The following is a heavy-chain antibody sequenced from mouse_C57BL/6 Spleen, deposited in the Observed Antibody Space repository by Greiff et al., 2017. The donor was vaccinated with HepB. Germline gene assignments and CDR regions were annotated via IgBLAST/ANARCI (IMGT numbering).Heavy chain of an antibody. CDR1: GYTFTSYW. Sequence: QVQLQQPGAELVKPGASVKLSCKASGYTFTSYWMHWVKQRPGHGLEWIGMIHPNSGSTNYNEKFKSKATLTVDKSSSTAYMQLSSLTPEDSAVYYCARLGDYDEGFAYWGQGTLVTVSA. V-gene: IGHV1-64*01. CDR3: ARLGDYDEGFAY. D-gene: IGHD2-4*01. CDR2: IHPNSGST. J-gene: IGHJ3*01.